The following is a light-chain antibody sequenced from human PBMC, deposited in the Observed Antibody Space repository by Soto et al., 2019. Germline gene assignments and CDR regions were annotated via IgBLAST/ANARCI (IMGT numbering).Light chain of an antibody. Sequence: DIQLTPTPSTLSASIGDRVTITCRASQSLSGWLAWYQQTPGKAPKLLISDAFRLESGVPSRFRGSGSGTEFSLTITSLQPGDSATFYCQQYAAYPWTFGRGTKVDIK. CDR2: DAF. J-gene: IGKJ1*01. CDR3: QQYAAYPWT. CDR1: QSLSGW. V-gene: IGKV1-5*01.